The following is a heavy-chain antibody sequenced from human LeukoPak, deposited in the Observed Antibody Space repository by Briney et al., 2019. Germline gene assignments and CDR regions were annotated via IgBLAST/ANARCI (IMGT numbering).Heavy chain of an antibody. J-gene: IGHJ3*02. D-gene: IGHD5-18*01. Sequence: PSETLSLTCTVSGGSISSYFWSWIRQPPGKGLEWIGYIYYSGSTNYNPSLKSRVTISVDTSKNRFSLKLSSVTAADTAVYYCARGVRLWLPDAFDIWGQGTMVTVSS. CDR1: GGSISSYF. CDR3: ARGVRLWLPDAFDI. V-gene: IGHV4-59*01. CDR2: IYYSGST.